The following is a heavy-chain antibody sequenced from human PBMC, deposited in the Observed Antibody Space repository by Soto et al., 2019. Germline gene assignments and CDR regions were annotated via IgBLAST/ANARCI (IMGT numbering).Heavy chain of an antibody. CDR3: ARGRIIVAGGFDP. CDR2: MNPSTGNT. J-gene: IGHJ5*02. Sequence: QVQLVQSGAEVKKPGASVKVSCKASGYTFTSYDIIWVRQATGQGLEWMGWMNPSTGNTDSAEKFQGRLTMTRNTSISTVYMELSSLSLEDPAVYYSARGRIIVAGGFDPWGQGTLVAVSS. D-gene: IGHD6-19*01. CDR1: GYTFTSYD. V-gene: IGHV1-8*01.